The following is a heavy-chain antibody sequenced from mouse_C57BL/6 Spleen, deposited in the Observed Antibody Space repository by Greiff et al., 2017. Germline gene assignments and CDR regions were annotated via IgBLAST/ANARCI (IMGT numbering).Heavy chain of an antibody. Sequence: QVQLQQSGAELVMPGASVKLSCKASGYTLSSSWMHLVKQRPGQGLGWIGAVDPSDGYTNYNQKFQGTSILTVDKSSSTTYMRLGSLTSADSAVSYCARGDYGNYWYFDVWGTGTTVTVSS. V-gene: IGHV1-69*01. D-gene: IGHD2-1*01. J-gene: IGHJ1*03. CDR1: GYTLSSSW. CDR3: ARGDYGNYWYFDV. CDR2: VDPSDGYT.